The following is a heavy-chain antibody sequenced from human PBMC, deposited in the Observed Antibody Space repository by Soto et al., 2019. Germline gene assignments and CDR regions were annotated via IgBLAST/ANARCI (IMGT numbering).Heavy chain of an antibody. D-gene: IGHD5-18*01. V-gene: IGHV4-34*01. J-gene: IGHJ4*02. CDR2: INHSGST. Sequence: QVQLQQWGAGLLKPSETLSLTCAVYGGSFSGYYWSWIRQPPGKGLEWIGEINHSGSTNYNPSLKSRVTISVDTSKNQFSLKLSSVTASYTAVYYCARGTRGYSYGLYYWGQGTLVTVSS. CDR3: ARGTRGYSYGLYY. CDR1: GGSFSGYY.